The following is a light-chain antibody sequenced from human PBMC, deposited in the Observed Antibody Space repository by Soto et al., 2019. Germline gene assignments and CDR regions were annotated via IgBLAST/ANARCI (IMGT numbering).Light chain of an antibody. J-gene: IGLJ2*01. Sequence: QSALIQPASVSGSPRQSITISCTGTHSDVGGFDYVSWFQQYPGRAPKLLIFDVRDRPSGVSNRFSGSKSGATASLTISGLQADDEADYYCVSYTSRTNLVVFGTGTKLTVL. V-gene: IGLV2-14*03. CDR1: HSDVGGFDY. CDR3: VSYTSRTNLVV. CDR2: DVR.